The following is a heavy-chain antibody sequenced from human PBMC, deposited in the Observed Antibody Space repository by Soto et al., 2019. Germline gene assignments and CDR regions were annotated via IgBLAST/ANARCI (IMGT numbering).Heavy chain of an antibody. CDR1: GFTFSSYA. Sequence: PGGSLRLSCAASGFTFSSYAMSWVRQAPGKGLEWVSAISGSGGSTYYADSVKGRFTISRDNSKNTLYLQMNSLRAEDTAVYYCAKDVPHYSRYDYPDFDYWGQGTLVTVSS. V-gene: IGHV3-23*01. D-gene: IGHD5-12*01. CDR2: ISGSGGST. CDR3: AKDVPHYSRYDYPDFDY. J-gene: IGHJ4*02.